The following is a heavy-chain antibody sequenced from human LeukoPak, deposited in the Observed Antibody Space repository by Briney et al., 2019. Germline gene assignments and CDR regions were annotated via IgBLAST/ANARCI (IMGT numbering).Heavy chain of an antibody. J-gene: IGHJ4*02. CDR3: ARGFNYDFWSGYNLLDY. V-gene: IGHV4-34*01. Sequence: PSETLSLTCAVYGGSFSGYYWSWIRQPPGKGLEWIGEINHSGSTNYNPSLKSRVTISVDTSKNQFSLKLSSVTAADTAVYYCARGFNYDFWSGYNLLDYWGQGTLVTVSS. D-gene: IGHD3-3*01. CDR1: GGSFSGYY. CDR2: INHSGST.